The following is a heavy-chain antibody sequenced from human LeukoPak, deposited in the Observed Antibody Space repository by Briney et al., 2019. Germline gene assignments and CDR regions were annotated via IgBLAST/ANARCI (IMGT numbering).Heavy chain of an antibody. D-gene: IGHD2-2*01. CDR1: GGTFSSYA. CDR3: ARDGGDIVVVPAAERHYYYYYGMDV. CDR2: IIPIFGTA. Sequence: SVKVSCKASGGTFSSYAISWVRQAPGQGLEWMGGIIPIFGTANYAQKFQGRVTITADESTSTAYMELSSLRSEDTAVYYCARDGGDIVVVPAAERHYYYYYGMDVWGKGTTVTVSS. J-gene: IGHJ6*04. V-gene: IGHV1-69*13.